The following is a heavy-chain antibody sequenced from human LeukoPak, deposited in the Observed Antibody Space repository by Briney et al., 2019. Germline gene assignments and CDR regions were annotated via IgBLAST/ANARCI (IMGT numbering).Heavy chain of an antibody. CDR1: GYTFTGYY. Sequence: ASVKVSCKASGYTFTGYYMHWVRQAPGQGLEWMGWINPNSGGTNYAQKFQGWVTMTRNTSISTAYMELSSLRSEDTAVYYCAYTSWPPSWFDPWGQGTLVTVSS. D-gene: IGHD2-2*01. V-gene: IGHV1-2*04. J-gene: IGHJ5*02. CDR3: AYTSWPPSWFDP. CDR2: INPNSGGT.